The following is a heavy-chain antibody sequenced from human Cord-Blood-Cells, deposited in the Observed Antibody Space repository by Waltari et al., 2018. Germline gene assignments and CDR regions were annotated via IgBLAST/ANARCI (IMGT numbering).Heavy chain of an antibody. CDR2: IKQDGSEK. CDR3: ARDSVYGDFDY. J-gene: IGHJ4*02. CDR1: GFTFSSYW. V-gene: IGHV3-7*01. D-gene: IGHD5-12*01. Sequence: EVQLVESGGGLVQPGGSLRLSCAASGFTFSSYWMRWVRQAPGKGLEWVANIKQDGSEKYYVDSVKGRFTISRDNAKNSLYLQRNSLRAEDTAVYYCARDSVYGDFDYWGQGTLVTVSS.